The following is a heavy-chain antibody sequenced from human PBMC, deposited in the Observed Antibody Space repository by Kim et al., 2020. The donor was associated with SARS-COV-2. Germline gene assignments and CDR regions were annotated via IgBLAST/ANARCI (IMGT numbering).Heavy chain of an antibody. CDR3: AKDRSMTVASPFDI. CDR1: GFTFSHYA. CDR2: LSGSGGNT. V-gene: IGHV3-23*01. Sequence: GGSLRLSCAASGFTFSHYAMSWVRQAPGKGLEWVSGLSGSGGNTYYADSVKGRFTISRDNSIDTFYLQMNNLRAEDMAVYYCAKDRSMTVASPFDIWGQGTMVTVSS. D-gene: IGHD5-12*01. J-gene: IGHJ3*02.